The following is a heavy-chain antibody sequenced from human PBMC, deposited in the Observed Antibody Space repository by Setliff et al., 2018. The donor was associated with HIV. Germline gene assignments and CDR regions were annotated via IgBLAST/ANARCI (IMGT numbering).Heavy chain of an antibody. V-gene: IGHV1-3*01. D-gene: IGHD6-13*01. Sequence: ASVKVSCKASGYTFSNYAMHWVRQAPGQRLEWMGWINAGSGNTKYSQKLQGRVTITRDTSASTANMELSSLTSEDTAVYYCARFLPGYSSSWYFGYSYYGMDVWGQGTTVTVSS. CDR1: GYTFSNYA. CDR3: ARFLPGYSSSWYFGYSYYGMDV. CDR2: INAGSGNT. J-gene: IGHJ6*02.